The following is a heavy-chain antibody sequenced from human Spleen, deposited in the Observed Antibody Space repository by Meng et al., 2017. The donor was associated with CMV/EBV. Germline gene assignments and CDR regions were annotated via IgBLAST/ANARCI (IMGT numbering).Heavy chain of an antibody. V-gene: IGHV1-2*02. CDR1: GYTFTGQY. Sequence: ASVKVSCKASGYTFTGQYMHWVRQAPGQGLEWMGWINTNNGGTNYAQKFQGRVTMTRDTSISTAYMDLSRLTSDDTAVYYCARDLRFLEWFPAGYYYGMDVWGQGTTVTVSS. CDR3: ARDLRFLEWFPAGYYYGMDV. J-gene: IGHJ6*02. D-gene: IGHD3-3*01. CDR2: INTNNGGT.